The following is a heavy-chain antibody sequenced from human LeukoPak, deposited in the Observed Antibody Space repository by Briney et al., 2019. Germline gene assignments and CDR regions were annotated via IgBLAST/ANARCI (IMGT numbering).Heavy chain of an antibody. CDR2: ISYDGTNK. CDR1: GFTFSSYG. V-gene: IGHV3-30*18. Sequence: PGRSLRLSSAVSGFTFSSYGMHWVRQAPGKGLEWMAVISYDGTNKYYADSVKGRFTISRDNSKNTLYLQMNSLRAEDTAVYYCAKDLNYDFWSGLGNWGQGTLVTVSS. CDR3: AKDLNYDFWSGLGN. D-gene: IGHD3-3*01. J-gene: IGHJ4*02.